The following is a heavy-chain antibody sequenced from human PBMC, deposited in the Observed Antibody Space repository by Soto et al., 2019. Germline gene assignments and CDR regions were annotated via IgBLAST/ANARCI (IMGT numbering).Heavy chain of an antibody. V-gene: IGHV3-23*01. D-gene: IGHD1-26*01. CDR1: GFTFSSYA. CDR2: ISGSGGST. Sequence: GGSLRLSCAASGFTFSSYAMSWVRQAPGKGLEWVSAISGSGGSTYYADSVKGRFTISRDNSKNTLYLQMNSLRAEDTAVYYCATGRGSYSGYYYYYGMDVWAQGTTVTVSS. CDR3: ATGRGSYSGYYYYYGMDV. J-gene: IGHJ6*02.